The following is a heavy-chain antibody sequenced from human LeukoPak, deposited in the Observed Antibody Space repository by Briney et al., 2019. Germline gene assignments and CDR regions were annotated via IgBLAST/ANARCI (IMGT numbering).Heavy chain of an antibody. CDR1: GFTFSKYW. V-gene: IGHV3-74*01. D-gene: IGHD6-19*01. CDR3: ATKQWLAPPPDS. CDR2: INTDGTVR. Sequence: GGSLRLSCAASGFTFSKYWMLWVRQAPGKGLESVSRINTDGTVRTYADSVKGRLTVSRDNADNTMFLQMNSVRDEDTAVYYCATKQWLAPPPDSWGQGTPVTVSS. J-gene: IGHJ4*02.